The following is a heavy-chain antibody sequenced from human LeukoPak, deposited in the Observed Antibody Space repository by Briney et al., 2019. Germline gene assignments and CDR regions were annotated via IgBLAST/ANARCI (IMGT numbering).Heavy chain of an antibody. D-gene: IGHD3-22*01. V-gene: IGHV3-7*01. Sequence: GGSLRLSCAASGFTFSNYWMSWVRQAPGKGLEWLANINQDGSEIYYVDSVKGRFTISRDNGKNSLYLQINSLRADDTAVYYCARDQGSMIVVRMTNWFFDLWGRGTLVTVSS. CDR2: INQDGSEI. CDR3: ARDQGSMIVVRMTNWFFDL. CDR1: GFTFSNYW. J-gene: IGHJ2*01.